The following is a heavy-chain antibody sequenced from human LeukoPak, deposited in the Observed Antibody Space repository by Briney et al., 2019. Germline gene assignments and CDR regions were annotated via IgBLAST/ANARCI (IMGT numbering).Heavy chain of an antibody. Sequence: GGSLRLSCAASGFTVGDDYMSWVRQAPGKGLEWVSLISSRDSTYYADSAKGRFTISRDNSKNKMYLQMNSLRAEDTAVYYCARAEYDSSLGFDFWGQGTLVTVSS. CDR2: ISSRDST. D-gene: IGHD3-22*01. CDR3: ARAEYDSSLGFDF. CDR1: GFTVGDDY. J-gene: IGHJ4*02. V-gene: IGHV3-53*01.